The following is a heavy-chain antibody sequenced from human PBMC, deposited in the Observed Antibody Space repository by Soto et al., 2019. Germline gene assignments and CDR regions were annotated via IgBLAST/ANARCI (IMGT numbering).Heavy chain of an antibody. CDR2: IYYSGST. J-gene: IGHJ6*02. V-gene: IGHV4-31*03. D-gene: IGHD2-2*01. CDR3: ARDARVVPAAMWVGGYYYYGMDV. CDR1: GGSISSGGYY. Sequence: QVQLQESGPGLVKPSQTLSLTCTVSGGSISSGGYYWSWIRQHPGKGLEWIGYIYYSGSTYYNPSLESRVTISVDTSKNQFSLKLSSVTAADTAVYYCARDARVVPAAMWVGGYYYYGMDVWGQGTTVTVSS.